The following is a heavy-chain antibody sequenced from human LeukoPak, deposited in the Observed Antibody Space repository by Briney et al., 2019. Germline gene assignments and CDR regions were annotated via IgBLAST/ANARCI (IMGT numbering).Heavy chain of an antibody. CDR1: GFTFRSYA. CDR3: VKYCSGISCYSGLY. V-gene: IGHV3-23*01. Sequence: GGSLRLSCAASGFTFRSYAMNWVRQAPGKGLEWVSAISGSGSATYYADSVKGRFTISRDNSKDTLYLQMNSLRAEDTAVYYCVKYCSGISCYSGLYWGQGSLVTVAS. D-gene: IGHD2-15*01. J-gene: IGHJ4*02. CDR2: ISGSGSAT.